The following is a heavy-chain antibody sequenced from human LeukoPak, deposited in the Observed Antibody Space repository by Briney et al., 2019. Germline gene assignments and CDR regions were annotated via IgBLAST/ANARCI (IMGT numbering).Heavy chain of an antibody. D-gene: IGHD3-3*01. CDR1: GGSFSGYY. CDR2: INHSGST. V-gene: IGHV4-34*01. J-gene: IGHJ5*02. Sequence: PSETLSLTCAVYGGSFSGYYWSWIRQPPGKGLEWIGEINHSGSTNYNPSLKSRVTISVDTSKNRFSLKLSSVTAADTAVYYCARGERESGFWSGCGFDPWGQGTLVTVSS. CDR3: ARGERESGFWSGCGFDP.